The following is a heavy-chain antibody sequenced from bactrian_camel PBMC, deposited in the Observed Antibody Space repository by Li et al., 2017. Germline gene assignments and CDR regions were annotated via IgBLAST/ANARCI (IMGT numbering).Heavy chain of an antibody. Sequence: VQLVESGGGSVQAGGSLRLSCAIPGRSNENYFLAWFRQRPGESREGVGAIDHNGNTRYAESVKGRFTVSRDNSKNLLYLQLDNLKLEDTARYTCTKAPINCRGACFGSVRGRGPRSPSP. J-gene: IGHJ4*01. CDR1: GRSNENYF. CDR2: IDHNGNT. V-gene: IGHV3S55*01. D-gene: IGHD2*01.